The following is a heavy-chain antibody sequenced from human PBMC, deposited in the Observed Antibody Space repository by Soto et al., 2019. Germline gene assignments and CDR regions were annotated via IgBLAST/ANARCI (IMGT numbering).Heavy chain of an antibody. J-gene: IGHJ4*02. D-gene: IGHD4-17*01. CDR1: GFRFSAYG. CDR3: SRADAYADNGLDY. V-gene: IGHV3-33*05. Sequence: QVQLVESGGGVVQPGRSLTLSCAASGFRFSAYGMHWVRQAPGEGLEWLAVIVKKGSQKHYADSVKGRFTVSRANSTYTRYVDMKSRRAEDTAVYYCSRADAYADNGLDYWGQGTLVSVSS. CDR2: IVKKGSQK.